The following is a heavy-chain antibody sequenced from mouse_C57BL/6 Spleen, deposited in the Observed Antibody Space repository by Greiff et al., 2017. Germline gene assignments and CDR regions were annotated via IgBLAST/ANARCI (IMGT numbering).Heavy chain of an antibody. CDR2: ISSGSSTI. Sequence: EVQLQESGGGLVKPGGSLKLSCAASGFTFSDYGMHWVRQAPEKGLEWVAYISSGSSTIYYADTVKGRFTISRDNAKNTLFLQMTSLRSEDTAMYYCARPSYYGSSYAMDYWGQGTSVTVSS. V-gene: IGHV5-17*01. J-gene: IGHJ4*01. CDR3: ARPSYYGSSYAMDY. CDR1: GFTFSDYG. D-gene: IGHD1-1*01.